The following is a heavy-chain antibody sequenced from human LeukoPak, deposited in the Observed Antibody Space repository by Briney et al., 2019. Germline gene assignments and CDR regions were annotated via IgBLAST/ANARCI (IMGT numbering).Heavy chain of an antibody. D-gene: IGHD3-10*01. Sequence: GGSLRLSCAASGFTFSTSAMSWVRQAPGKGLEWVSGISESGGSTYYADSVKGRFTSSRDNSKNTLYLQMNNLRAEDTAAYYCAKGSFRGQGTLVTVSS. CDR3: AKGSF. V-gene: IGHV3-23*01. J-gene: IGHJ4*02. CDR2: ISESGGST. CDR1: GFTFSTSA.